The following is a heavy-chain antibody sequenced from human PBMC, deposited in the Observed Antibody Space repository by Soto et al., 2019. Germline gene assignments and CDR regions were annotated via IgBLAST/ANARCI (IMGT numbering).Heavy chain of an antibody. J-gene: IGHJ4*02. CDR3: ARDWNSND. Sequence: GSLSLSSAASGFTFSDYYMSCIRQAPGKGLEWVSYITNSGTIYYADSVKGRFTISRDNAKNLLFLQMNSLRAEDTALYYCARDWNSNDWGQGTLVTVSS. V-gene: IGHV3-11*01. CDR2: ITNSGTI. D-gene: IGHD1-7*01. CDR1: GFTFSDYY.